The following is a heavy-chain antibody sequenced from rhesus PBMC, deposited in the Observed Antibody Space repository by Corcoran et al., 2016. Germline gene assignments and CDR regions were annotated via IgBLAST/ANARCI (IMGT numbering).Heavy chain of an antibody. D-gene: IGHD3-9*01. V-gene: IGHV3-8*01. J-gene: IGHJ3*01. CDR2: IITGGGST. CDR3: ATGTRNAFDF. CDR1: GFTFGSYG. Sequence: EVQLVESGGGLVQPGGSLRLSCAASGFTFGSYGMHWARQAPGKGLEWVAAIITGGGSTWYTDSVKGRFTISRETAKNTLYLQMDSLRAEDTAVYYCATGTRNAFDFWGQGLRVTVSS.